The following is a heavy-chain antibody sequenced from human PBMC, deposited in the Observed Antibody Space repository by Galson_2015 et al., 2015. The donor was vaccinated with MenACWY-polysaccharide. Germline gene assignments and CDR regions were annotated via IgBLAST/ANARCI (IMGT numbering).Heavy chain of an antibody. J-gene: IGHJ4*02. Sequence: LRLSCAASGFNFRSYGMHWVRLAPGKGLEWVAVMSYDGSNKYYIDSVKGRFTISKDTSKNTLYLQMDSLRIEDTAMYYCAKGAADSDYWGQGTLVTVSS. D-gene: IGHD2-15*01. CDR2: MSYDGSNK. CDR1: GFNFRSYG. V-gene: IGHV3-30*18. CDR3: AKGAADSDY.